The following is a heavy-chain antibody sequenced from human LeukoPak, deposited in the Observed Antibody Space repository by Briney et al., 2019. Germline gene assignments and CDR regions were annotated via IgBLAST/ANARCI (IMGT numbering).Heavy chain of an antibody. Sequence: ASVTVSCTASGYTFTAYYMHWVRQAPGQGLEWMGWINPNSGGTNYAQKFQGRVTMTRDTSISTAYMELSRLRSDDTAVYYWARDQQLVLDYWGQGTLVTVSS. D-gene: IGHD6-6*01. J-gene: IGHJ4*02. CDR1: GYTFTAYY. CDR2: INPNSGGT. V-gene: IGHV1-2*02. CDR3: ARDQQLVLDY.